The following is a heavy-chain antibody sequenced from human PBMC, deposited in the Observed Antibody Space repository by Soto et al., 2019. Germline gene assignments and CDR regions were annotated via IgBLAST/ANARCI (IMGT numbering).Heavy chain of an antibody. J-gene: IGHJ6*03. V-gene: IGHV1-69*02. CDR2: IIPILGIA. CDR3: ARELLFLEWLPPYYMDV. CDR1: GGTFSSYT. D-gene: IGHD3-3*01. Sequence: QVQLVQSGAEVKKPGSSVKVSCKSSGGTFSSYTISWVRQAPGQGLEWMGRIIPILGIANYAQKFQGRVTITADQSTSTADMELSSLRSEDTAVYYCARELLFLEWLPPYYMDVWGKGTTVTVSS.